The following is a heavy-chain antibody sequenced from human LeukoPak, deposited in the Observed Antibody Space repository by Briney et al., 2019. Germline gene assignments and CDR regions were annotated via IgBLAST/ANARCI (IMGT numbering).Heavy chain of an antibody. J-gene: IGHJ4*02. D-gene: IGHD1-26*01. CDR1: GFTLSDYY. Sequence: SGGSLRLSCAASGFTLSDYYMSWIRQAPGRGLEWVSYMSSSGTKIYYTGSVKGRFTTSRDIAKKSVYLQMNSLRAEDTAVYYCARGGWETYFDYWGMGTLVTVSS. CDR3: ARGGWETYFDY. CDR2: MSSSGTKI. V-gene: IGHV3-11*04.